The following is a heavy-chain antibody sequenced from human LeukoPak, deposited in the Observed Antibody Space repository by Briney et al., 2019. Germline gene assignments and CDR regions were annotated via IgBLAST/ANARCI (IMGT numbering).Heavy chain of an antibody. V-gene: IGHV3-48*03. Sequence: GGSLRLSCAASGFTFSSYEMNWVRQAPGKGLEWVSYISSSGSTIYYADSVKGRFTISRDNAKNTLYLQMNSLRAEDTAVYYCAASFFYYDSSRHAFDIWGQGTMVTVSS. CDR2: ISSSGSTI. CDR3: AASFFYYDSSRHAFDI. CDR1: GFTFSSYE. D-gene: IGHD3-22*01. J-gene: IGHJ3*02.